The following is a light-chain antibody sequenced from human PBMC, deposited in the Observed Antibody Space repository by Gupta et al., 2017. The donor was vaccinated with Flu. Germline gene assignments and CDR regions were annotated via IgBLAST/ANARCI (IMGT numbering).Light chain of an antibody. V-gene: IGKV1-12*01. CDR3: QQANSFPFP. CDR1: QGISSW. Sequence: PSSVSLSVGDRVTSTCRARQGISSWLAWYQQNKGKENTLLIYAASSVQSGVPSRFSGSGSGTDFTLTISSRQPEDFATYYYQQANSFPFPFGHGTKVDIK. CDR2: AAS. J-gene: IGKJ3*01.